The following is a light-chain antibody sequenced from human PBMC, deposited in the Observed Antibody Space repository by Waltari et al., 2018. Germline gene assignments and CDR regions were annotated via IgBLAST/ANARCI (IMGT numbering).Light chain of an antibody. CDR3: QSFDTSLGVL. V-gene: IGLV1-40*01. CDR1: SSKMGEGYD. J-gene: IGLJ2*01. Sequence: QSALTQPPSVSGAPGQRVTISCTGISSKMGEGYDVNWYQQLPGTAHKLLIYGNIYRPSGVPDRFSASKSGTSASLAIIGLQAEDEGSYYCQSFDTSLGVLFGGGTKLTVL. CDR2: GNI.